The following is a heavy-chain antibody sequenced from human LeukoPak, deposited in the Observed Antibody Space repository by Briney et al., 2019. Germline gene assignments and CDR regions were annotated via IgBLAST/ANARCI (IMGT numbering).Heavy chain of an antibody. Sequence: GGSLRLSCAASGFTFSSSAMSWVRQAPGKGLEWVANIKQDGSEKYYVDSVKGRFTISRDNAKNSLYLQMNSLRAEDTAVYYCARDLERWLQLLGGMGNWFDPWGQGTLVTVSS. J-gene: IGHJ5*02. CDR1: GFTFSSSA. D-gene: IGHD5-24*01. CDR2: IKQDGSEK. CDR3: ARDLERWLQLLGGMGNWFDP. V-gene: IGHV3-7*03.